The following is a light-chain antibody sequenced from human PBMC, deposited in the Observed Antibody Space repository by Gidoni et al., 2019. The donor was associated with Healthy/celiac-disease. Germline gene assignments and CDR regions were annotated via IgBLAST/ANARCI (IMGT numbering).Light chain of an antibody. J-gene: IGKJ4*01. CDR2: DAS. CDR1: QSVSSY. V-gene: IGKV3-11*01. CDR3: QQRSNWPQLT. Sequence: EIVLTQSPATLSLSPGERATLSCRASQSVSSYLAWYQQKPGQAHRLLIYDASNRATGIPARFSGSGSGTEFTLTISSLETEDFAVYYCQQRSNWPQLTFGGGTKVEIK.